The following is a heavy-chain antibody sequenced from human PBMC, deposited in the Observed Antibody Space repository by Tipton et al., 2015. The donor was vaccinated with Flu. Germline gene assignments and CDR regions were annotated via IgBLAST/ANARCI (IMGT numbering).Heavy chain of an antibody. D-gene: IGHD5-18*01. CDR1: GGSFSGYY. J-gene: IGHJ6*02. CDR3: ARGHTAMVGSLYYYGMDV. Sequence: TLSLTCAVYGGSFSGYYWSWIRQPPGKGLEWIGEINHSGSTNYNPSLKSRVTISVDTSKNQFSLKLSSVTAADTAVYYCARGHTAMVGSLYYYGMDVWGQGTTVTAS. V-gene: IGHV4-34*01. CDR2: INHSGST.